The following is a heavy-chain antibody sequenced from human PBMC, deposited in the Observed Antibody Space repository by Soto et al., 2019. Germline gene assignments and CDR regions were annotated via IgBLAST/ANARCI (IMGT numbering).Heavy chain of an antibody. CDR2: INHSGST. CDR1: GGSFSGYY. Sequence: QVQLQQWGAGLLKPSETLSLTCAVYGGSFSGYYWSWIRQPPGKGMEWIGEINHSGSTNYNPSLKSRVTISVDTSKNQFSLKLSSVTAADTAVYYCARRSPLVYDYVWGSYRYSGCYFDYWGQGTLVTVSS. V-gene: IGHV4-34*01. D-gene: IGHD3-16*02. J-gene: IGHJ4*02. CDR3: ARRSPLVYDYVWGSYRYSGCYFDY.